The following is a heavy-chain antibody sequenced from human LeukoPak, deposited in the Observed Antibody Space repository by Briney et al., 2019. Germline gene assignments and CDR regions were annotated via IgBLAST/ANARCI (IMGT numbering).Heavy chain of an antibody. V-gene: IGHV4-38-2*02. CDR2: IHHSGST. CDR1: GYSISSGYY. CDR3: ASLGRKAAAGTVDY. D-gene: IGHD6-13*01. J-gene: IGHJ4*02. Sequence: SETLSLTCIVSGYSISSGYYWGWIRQPPGKGLEWIGNIHHSGSTYYNPSLKSRVTISVDTSKNQFSLKLSSVTAADTAVYYCASLGRKAAAGTVDYWGQGTLVTVSS.